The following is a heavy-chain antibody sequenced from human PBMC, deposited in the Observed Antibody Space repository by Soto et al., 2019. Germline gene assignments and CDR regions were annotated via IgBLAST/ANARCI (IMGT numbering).Heavy chain of an antibody. D-gene: IGHD6-13*01. Sequence: SETLSLTCSVSGVSISSYFWSWIRQPPGRGLEWIGYTYHRGSTNYSPSLKSRVTMSVDTSKNQFSLKLSSVIAADTAVYYCARGDRAAAGTLPYYYYYGMDVWGQGTTVTVS. J-gene: IGHJ6*02. CDR1: GVSISSYF. CDR3: ARGDRAAAGTLPYYYYYGMDV. V-gene: IGHV4-59*12. CDR2: TYHRGST.